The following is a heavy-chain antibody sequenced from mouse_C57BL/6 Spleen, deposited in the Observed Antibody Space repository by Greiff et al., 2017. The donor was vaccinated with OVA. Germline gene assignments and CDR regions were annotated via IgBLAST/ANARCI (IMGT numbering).Heavy chain of an antibody. D-gene: IGHD2-4*01. V-gene: IGHV5-16*01. J-gene: IGHJ4*01. CDR2: INYDGSST. Sequence: EVKLMESEGGLVQPGSSMKLSCTASGFTFSDYYMAWVRQVPEKGLEWVANINYDGSSTYYLDSLKSRFIISRDNAKNILYLQMSSLKSEDTATYYCAREGIYYDYEDAMDYWGQGTSVTVSS. CDR3: AREGIYYDYEDAMDY. CDR1: GFTFSDYY.